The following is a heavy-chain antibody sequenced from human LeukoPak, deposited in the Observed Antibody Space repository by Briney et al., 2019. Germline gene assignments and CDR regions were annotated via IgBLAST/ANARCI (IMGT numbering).Heavy chain of an antibody. CDR2: ITAYNGNT. J-gene: IGHJ6*03. V-gene: IGHV1-18*01. CDR1: GYTFTICG. CDR3: ARDSSSSPTQYYDFWSGDYGYYYYYMDV. D-gene: IGHD3-3*01. Sequence: SVKVSCNASGYTFTICGISWVRQTPGQGLECMVWITAYNGNTNYAQNPQGRVTMTTDTSTSTAYMELRSLRSDDTAVYYCARDSSSSPTQYYDFWSGDYGYYYYYMDVWGKGTTVTVSS.